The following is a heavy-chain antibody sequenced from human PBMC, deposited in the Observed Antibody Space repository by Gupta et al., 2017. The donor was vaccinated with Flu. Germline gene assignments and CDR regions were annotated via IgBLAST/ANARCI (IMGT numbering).Heavy chain of an antibody. CDR2: YDGSNK. D-gene: IGHD1-26*01. Sequence: YDGSNKYYADSVKGRFTISRDNSKNTLYLQMNRLRAEDTAVYYCAKDGSGSYGFDYWGQGTLVTVSS. J-gene: IGHJ4*02. V-gene: IGHV3-30*18. CDR3: AKDGSGSYGFDY.